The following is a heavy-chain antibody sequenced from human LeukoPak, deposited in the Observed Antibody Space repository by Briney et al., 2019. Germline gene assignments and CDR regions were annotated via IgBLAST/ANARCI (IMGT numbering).Heavy chain of an antibody. Sequence: GGSLRLSCTASGFTYGDYAMSLFRQAPGKGLEWVGFIRSKAYGGTTEYAASVKGRFTISRDDSKSIAYLQMNSLKTEDTAVYYCTRDLGSITIFGDGVFDYWGQGTLVTVSS. V-gene: IGHV3-49*03. CDR1: GFTYGDYA. J-gene: IGHJ4*02. CDR2: IRSKAYGGTT. D-gene: IGHD3-3*01. CDR3: TRDLGSITIFGDGVFDY.